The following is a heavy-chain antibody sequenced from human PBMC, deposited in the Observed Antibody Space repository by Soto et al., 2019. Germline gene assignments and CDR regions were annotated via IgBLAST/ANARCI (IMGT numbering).Heavy chain of an antibody. CDR3: IQSRCGGDCLQSYASYYYYGMDV. CDR1: GFSLSTNRMA. CDR2: IFWDEDE. D-gene: IGHD2-21*02. V-gene: IGHV2-5*02. Sequence: SGPTLVNPTQTLTLTCTFSGFSLSTNRMAVGWFRQPPGEALEWLALIFWDEDERYKPSLRNRLTIAADMSKNQVVLTMTDMVPVDTATYYCIQSRCGGDCLQSYASYYYYGMDVWGQGTTVTVSS. J-gene: IGHJ6*02.